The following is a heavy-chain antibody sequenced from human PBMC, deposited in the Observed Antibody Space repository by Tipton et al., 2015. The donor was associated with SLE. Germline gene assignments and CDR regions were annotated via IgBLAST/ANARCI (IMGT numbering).Heavy chain of an antibody. J-gene: IGHJ3*02. CDR2: ISYGGSNK. CDR1: GVSLRRFA. V-gene: IGHV3-30*18. CDR3: AKPLGYCSSTSCHGLYAFDI. D-gene: IGHD2-2*01. Sequence: SLRLSCSVSGVSLRRFAMHWVRQAPGKGLEWVAVISYGGSNKYYADSVKGRFTISRDNSKNTLYLQMNSLRAEDTAVYYCAKPLGYCSSTSCHGLYAFDIWGQGTMVTVSS.